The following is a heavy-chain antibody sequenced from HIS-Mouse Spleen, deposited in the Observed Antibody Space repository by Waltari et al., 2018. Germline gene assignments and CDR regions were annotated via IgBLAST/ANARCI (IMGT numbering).Heavy chain of an antibody. J-gene: IGHJ5*02. CDR1: GFTFSSYS. CDR3: ARAKGAGSWFDP. Sequence: EVQLVESGGGLVKPGGSLRLSCAASGFTFSSYSMNWVRQAPGKGLGWVSSISSRSSYIYYADSVKGRFTIARDNAKNSLYLQMNSLRAEDTAVYYCARAKGAGSWFDPWGQGTLVTVSS. D-gene: IGHD6-19*01. CDR2: ISSRSSYI. V-gene: IGHV3-21*01.